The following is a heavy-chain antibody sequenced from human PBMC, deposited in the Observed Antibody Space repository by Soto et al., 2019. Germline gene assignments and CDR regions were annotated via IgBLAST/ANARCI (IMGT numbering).Heavy chain of an antibody. J-gene: IGHJ3*02. CDR3: SRDGREDLSSVTVPGAFDI. CDR2: ISAYNGNT. V-gene: IGHV1-18*01. CDR1: GYTFTSYG. Sequence: QVQLVQSGAEVKKPGASVKVSCKASGYTFTSYGITWVRQAPGQGLEWMGWISAYNGNTNYAQKLQGRVTMTTDPSTCTGYMEMGRLRSDDKGAYYCSRDGREDLSSVTVPGAFDIWGQGTMVTVSS. D-gene: IGHD3-10*02.